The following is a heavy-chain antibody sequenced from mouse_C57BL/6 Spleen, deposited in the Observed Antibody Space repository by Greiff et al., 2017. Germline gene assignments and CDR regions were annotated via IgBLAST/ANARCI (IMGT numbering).Heavy chain of an antibody. CDR1: GYTFTSYG. V-gene: IGHV1-81*01. CDR2: IYPRSGTT. CDR3: ARSITAVVAHWYFDV. J-gene: IGHJ1*03. Sequence: QVQLQQSGAELARPGASVKLSCKASGYTFTSYGISWVKQRTGQGLEWIGEIYPRSGTTYYNEKFKGKATLTADISSSTAYMELRSLTSADSAVYFCARSITAVVAHWYFDVWGTGTTVTVSS. D-gene: IGHD1-1*01.